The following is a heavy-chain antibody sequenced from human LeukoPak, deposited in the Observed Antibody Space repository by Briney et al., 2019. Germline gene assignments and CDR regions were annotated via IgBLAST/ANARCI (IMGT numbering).Heavy chain of an antibody. J-gene: IGHJ4*02. V-gene: IGHV4-61*09. D-gene: IGHD2-15*01. CDR1: GGSISSGSYY. Sequence: SQTLSLTCTVSGGSISSGSYYWSWIRQPAGKGLEWIGYIDSETTHYNPSLKSRVTISVDRSKNQFSLRLASVTAADTAVFYCARSGGYCSGGRCYNFDSWGQGTLVTVSS. CDR3: ARSGGYCSGGRCYNFDS. CDR2: IDSETT.